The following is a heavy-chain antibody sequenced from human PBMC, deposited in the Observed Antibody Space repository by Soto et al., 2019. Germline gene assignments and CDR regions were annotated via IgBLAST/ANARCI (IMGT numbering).Heavy chain of an antibody. D-gene: IGHD1-26*01. Sequence: EVQLVESGGGLVQPGASLRLSCAASGFTFSYYWMHWVRQTPGKGLLWVSHIHNDGSRTTYADSVKGQFTISRDNARNTVYLQMNSLRDDDTAVYYCARGDRGAFDLWGQGTAVTVSS. CDR3: ARGDRGAFDL. CDR2: IHNDGSRT. V-gene: IGHV3-74*03. J-gene: IGHJ3*01. CDR1: GFTFSYYW.